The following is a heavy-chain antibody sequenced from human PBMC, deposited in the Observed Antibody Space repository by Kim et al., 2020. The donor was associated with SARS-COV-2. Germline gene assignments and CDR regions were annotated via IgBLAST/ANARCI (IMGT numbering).Heavy chain of an antibody. CDR3: AKPNAPLRYYYFDY. V-gene: IGHV3-33*06. CDR1: GFTFSSYG. J-gene: IGHJ4*02. CDR2: IWYDGSNK. Sequence: GGSLRLSCAASGFTFSSYGMHWVRQAPGKGLEWVAVIWYDGSNKYYADSVKGRFTISRDNSKNTLYLQMNSLRAEDTAVYYCAKPNAPLRYYYFDYWGQGTLVTVSS. D-gene: IGHD2-21*01.